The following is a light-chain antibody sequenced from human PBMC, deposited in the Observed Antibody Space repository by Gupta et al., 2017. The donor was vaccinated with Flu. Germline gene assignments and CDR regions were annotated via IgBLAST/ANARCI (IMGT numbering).Light chain of an antibody. V-gene: IGLV3-1*01. CDR1: DLRNKF. CDR2: EDN. CDR3: QAWDSRTYVV. J-gene: IGLJ2*01. Sequence: SFALPQPPSVSVSPGQTVSIACSGDDLRNKFVSWYQQKPGQSPLLVISEDNRRPSGIPERFSGSNSGKTATLTISGTQTMEEADYYCQAWDSRTYVVFGGGTKLTVL.